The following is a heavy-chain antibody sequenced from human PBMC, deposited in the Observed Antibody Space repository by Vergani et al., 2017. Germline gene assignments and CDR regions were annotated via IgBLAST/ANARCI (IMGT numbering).Heavy chain of an antibody. CDR1: GESFSSFY. D-gene: IGHD3-10*01. V-gene: IGHV4-34*02. Sequence: QVQLQQWGAGVVKPSGTLSLTCAVFGESFSSFYWSWIRQPPGKGLEWIGEINNDGHTNYNPSLKSRVTLSVDTSKNQLSLRMTSVTAADTAVYYCARDSWTSELRGVYWFDTWGQGTLVSVSS. J-gene: IGHJ5*02. CDR2: INNDGHT. CDR3: ARDSWTSELRGVYWFDT.